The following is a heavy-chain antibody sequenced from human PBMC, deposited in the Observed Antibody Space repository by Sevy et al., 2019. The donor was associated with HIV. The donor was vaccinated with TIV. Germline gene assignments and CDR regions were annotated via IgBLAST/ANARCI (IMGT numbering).Heavy chain of an antibody. J-gene: IGHJ4*02. CDR2: IYSGGAT. D-gene: IGHD6-13*01. Sequence: GVSVRLSCGVSGLTDSSNYMSWARQAPGKGLEWVSLIYSGGATYYADSVNGRFTISGDDSKNTLYLQMDSLRAEDTAVYYCARGGLDSNWFRSFDYWGRGTLVTVSS. CDR3: ARGGLDSNWFRSFDY. V-gene: IGHV3-53*01. CDR1: GLTDSSNY.